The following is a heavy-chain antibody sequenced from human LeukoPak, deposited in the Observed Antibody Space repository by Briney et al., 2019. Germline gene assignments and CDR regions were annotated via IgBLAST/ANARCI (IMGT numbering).Heavy chain of an antibody. Sequence: GGSLRLSCAASGFTVSSNYMSWVRQAPGKGVEWVSVIYSGGSTYYADSVKGRFTISRHNSKNTLYLQMNSLRAEDTAVYYCARTIAAAFDYWGQGTLVTVSS. D-gene: IGHD6-13*01. J-gene: IGHJ4*02. CDR3: ARTIAAAFDY. CDR1: GFTVSSNY. V-gene: IGHV3-53*04. CDR2: IYSGGST.